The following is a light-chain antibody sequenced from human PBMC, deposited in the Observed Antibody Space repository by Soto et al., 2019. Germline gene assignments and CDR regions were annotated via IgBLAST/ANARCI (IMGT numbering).Light chain of an antibody. V-gene: IGLV2-8*01. Sequence: QSVLARPPSASGSPGPSVTISCTVANGDIGAYDYVCWYQQHPGRVAKLMIYEVSKRPSGVPDRFSASKSGNAASLTVSGLQAEDEADYYCSSHGCANNFYVFGTGTKVTVL. CDR2: EVS. CDR3: SSHGCANNFYV. CDR1: NGDIGAYDY. J-gene: IGLJ1*01.